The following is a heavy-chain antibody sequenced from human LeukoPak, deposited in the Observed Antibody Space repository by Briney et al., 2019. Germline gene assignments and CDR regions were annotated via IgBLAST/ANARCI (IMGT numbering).Heavy chain of an antibody. V-gene: IGHV4-39*07. CDR3: ARDYRLAIAAARYYMDV. J-gene: IGHJ6*03. D-gene: IGHD6-13*01. CDR1: GGSISSGSYY. Sequence: SETLSLTCTVSGGSISSGSYYWSWIRQPPGKGLEWIGSIYYSGSTYYNPSLKSRVTISVDTSKNQFSLKLSSVTAADTAVYYCARDYRLAIAAARYYMDVWGKGTTVTVSS. CDR2: IYYSGST.